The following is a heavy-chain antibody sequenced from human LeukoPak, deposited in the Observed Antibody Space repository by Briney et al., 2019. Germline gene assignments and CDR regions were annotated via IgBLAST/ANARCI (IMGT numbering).Heavy chain of an antibody. CDR1: GGSFSDYY. J-gene: IGHJ4*02. CDR2: INHSGST. D-gene: IGHD4-23*01. V-gene: IGHV4-34*01. CDR3: ASVRTYGGNDFDY. Sequence: SETLSLTCAVYGGSFSDYYWTWIRQPPGKGLEWIGEINHSGSTNYNPSLKSRVTISVDTSKNQFSLKLSSVTAADTAVYHCASVRTYGGNDFDYWGQGTLVTVSS.